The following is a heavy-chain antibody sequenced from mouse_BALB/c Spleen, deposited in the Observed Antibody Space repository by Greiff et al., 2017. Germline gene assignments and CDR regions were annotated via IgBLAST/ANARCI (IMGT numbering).Heavy chain of an antibody. J-gene: IGHJ4*01. CDR1: GYTFTSYN. CDR3: ARLGGSSYMDY. CDR2: IYPGNGDT. Sequence: QVQLQQPGAELVKPGASVKMSCKASGYTFTSYNMHWVKQTPGQGLEWIGAIYPGNGDTSYNQKFKGKATLTADKSSSTAYMQLSSLTSEDSAVYYCARLGGSSYMDYWGQGTSVTVSS. D-gene: IGHD1-1*01. V-gene: IGHV1-12*01.